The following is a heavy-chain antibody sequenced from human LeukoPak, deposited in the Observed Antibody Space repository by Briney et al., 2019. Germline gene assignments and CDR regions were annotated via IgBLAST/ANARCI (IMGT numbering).Heavy chain of an antibody. CDR3: ARRWNYGRNYYIDV. J-gene: IGHJ6*03. D-gene: IGHD1-7*01. CDR1: GGSFSNYY. Sequence: SDTLSLTCAVYGGSFSNYYWSWIRQPPGKGLEWIGEINDSGRTNYNPSLMSRVTVSVDTSKSQFSLRLTSVTATDTAVYYCARRWNYGRNYYIDVWGKGATLSVSS. V-gene: IGHV4-34*01. CDR2: INDSGRT.